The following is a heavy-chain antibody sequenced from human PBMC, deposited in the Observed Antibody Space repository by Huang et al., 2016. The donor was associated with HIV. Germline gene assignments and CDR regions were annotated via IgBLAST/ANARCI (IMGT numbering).Heavy chain of an antibody. D-gene: IGHD3-3*01. CDR1: GYTFSSQA. CDR2: INGGNGDT. V-gene: IGHV1-3*01. CDR3: ARDPLDIRRHFDF. J-gene: IGHJ4*02. Sequence: QVQLVQSGAEVKKPGTSVKVSCKTSGYTFSSQALQWLRQAPGQRPEWMGWINGGNGDTKYSQKCQGRVTITSDTSANIGYMELNSLLSEDTAVYYCARDPLDIRRHFDFWGQGSLVTVSS.